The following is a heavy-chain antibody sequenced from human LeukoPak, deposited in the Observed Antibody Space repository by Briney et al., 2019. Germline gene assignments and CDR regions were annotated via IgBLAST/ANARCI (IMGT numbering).Heavy chain of an antibody. CDR3: ARVPIVGATTPSYYFDY. Sequence: SVKVSCKASGGTFSSYAISWVRQAPGQGLEWMGGIIPIFGTANYAQKFQGRVTITTDESTSTAYMEPSSLRSEDTAVYYCARVPIVGATTPSYYFDYWGQGTLVTVSS. V-gene: IGHV1-69*05. D-gene: IGHD1-26*01. CDR1: GGTFSSYA. CDR2: IIPIFGTA. J-gene: IGHJ4*02.